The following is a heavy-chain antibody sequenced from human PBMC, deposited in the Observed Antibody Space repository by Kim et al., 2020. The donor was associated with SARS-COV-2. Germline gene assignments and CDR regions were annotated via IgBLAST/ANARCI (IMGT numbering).Heavy chain of an antibody. CDR1: GFTFSSYA. Sequence: GALRLSCAASGFTFSSYAMHWVRQAPGKGLEWVAVISYDGSNKYYADSVKGRFTISRDNSKNTLYLQMNSLRAEDTAVYYCARNYYDSSGYYYPCDYWGQGTLVTVSS. D-gene: IGHD3-22*01. CDR3: ARNYYDSSGYYYPCDY. V-gene: IGHV3-30*04. J-gene: IGHJ4*02. CDR2: ISYDGSNK.